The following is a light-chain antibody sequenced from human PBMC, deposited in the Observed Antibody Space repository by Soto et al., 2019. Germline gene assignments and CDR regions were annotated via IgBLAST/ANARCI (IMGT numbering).Light chain of an antibody. V-gene: IGLV3-25*03. Sequence: SYELTQPLSVSVSPGQTARITCSGAALAKQYAYWYQQKPGQAPVLVISKDSERPSGIPERFSASSSGTTVTLTISGVQAEDEADYYCQSADSRGTFVVFGGGTKLTVL. J-gene: IGLJ2*01. CDR2: KDS. CDR1: ALAKQY. CDR3: QSADSRGTFVV.